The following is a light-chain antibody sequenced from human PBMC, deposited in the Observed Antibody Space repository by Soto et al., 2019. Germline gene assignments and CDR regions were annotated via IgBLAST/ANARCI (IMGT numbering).Light chain of an antibody. Sequence: DIQMTQSPSSLPAFVGDRVTITCRASQSISSLLAWYQQKPGKAPRLLIYDTSSLESGVPSRFSGSGSGTEFTLTISSLQPDDFATSYCQEYNTFSYTFGQGTRLEI. CDR1: QSISSL. CDR2: DTS. V-gene: IGKV1-5*01. CDR3: QEYNTFSYT. J-gene: IGKJ2*01.